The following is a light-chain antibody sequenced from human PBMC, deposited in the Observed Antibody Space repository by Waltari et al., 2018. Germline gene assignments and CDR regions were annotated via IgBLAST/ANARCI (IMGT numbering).Light chain of an antibody. Sequence: DIVMTQSPNSLAVSLGERATINCKSSQSFLYNSNNKNYLAWYQQKPGQAPKLLVYWESTRETGVPDRFSGSGSGTDFPLRISSLQAEDVAVYYCQQHYISRTFGQGTRVEIK. J-gene: IGKJ1*01. V-gene: IGKV4-1*01. CDR3: QQHYISRT. CDR2: WES. CDR1: QSFLYNSNNKNY.